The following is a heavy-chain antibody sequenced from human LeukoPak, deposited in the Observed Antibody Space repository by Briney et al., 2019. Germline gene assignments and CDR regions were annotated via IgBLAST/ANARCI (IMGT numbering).Heavy chain of an antibody. V-gene: IGHV3-49*03. J-gene: IGHJ5*02. CDR2: IRSKAYGGTT. Sequence: PGGSLRLSCTASGFTFGDYAMSWFRQAPGKGLEWVGFIRSKAYGGTTEYAASVKGRFSISRDDSKSIAYLQMNSLKTEDTAVYYCTTGFRVSGTHFGVIVTNNDWFDPWGQGTLVTVSS. CDR3: TTGFRVSGTHFGVIVTNNDWFDP. CDR1: GFTFGDYA. D-gene: IGHD3-3*01.